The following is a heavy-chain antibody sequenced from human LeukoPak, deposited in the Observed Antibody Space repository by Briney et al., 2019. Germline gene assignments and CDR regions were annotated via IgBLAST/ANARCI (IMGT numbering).Heavy chain of an antibody. D-gene: IGHD6-13*01. Sequence: SETLSLTCAVYGGSFSGYYWSWIRQPPGKGLEWIGEINHSGSTNYNPSLKSRVTISVDTSKNQFSLKLSSVTAADTAVYYCARLVLFPYSLDVGGKGTTVTISS. CDR1: GGSFSGYY. J-gene: IGHJ6*03. V-gene: IGHV4-34*01. CDR3: ARLVLFPYSLDV. CDR2: INHSGST.